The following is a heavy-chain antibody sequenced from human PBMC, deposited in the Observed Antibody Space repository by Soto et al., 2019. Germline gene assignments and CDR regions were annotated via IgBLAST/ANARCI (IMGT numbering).Heavy chain of an antibody. Sequence: QITFKESGPTLVKPTQTLTLTCTFSGLSLSTSGVCVGWIRQPPGKALEWLALIYWDDDKRYSPSLKSRLTITKDTAKKQVVLTMTDKDPVDTATYYCEHVIVEVVAATGYNWFEPWGQGTLVTVSS. CDR1: GLSLSTSGVC. CDR2: IYWDDDK. J-gene: IGHJ5*02. CDR3: EHVIVEVVAATGYNWFEP. V-gene: IGHV2-5*02. D-gene: IGHD2-15*01.